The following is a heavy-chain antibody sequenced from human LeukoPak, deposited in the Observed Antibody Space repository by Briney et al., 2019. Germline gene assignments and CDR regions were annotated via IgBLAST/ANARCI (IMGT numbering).Heavy chain of an antibody. D-gene: IGHD3-10*01. Sequence: GRSLRLSCAASGFTFKRYAMRWVRQAPGKGLEWLTIMSYDGNISYYADSVKGRFTISRDNSNDTLYLQMNSLRADGTAIYYCTRGRSVYGSGSYSAYWGQGTLVTVSS. CDR1: GFTFKRYA. J-gene: IGHJ4*02. V-gene: IGHV3-30*04. CDR2: MSYDGNIS. CDR3: TRGRSVYGSGSYSAY.